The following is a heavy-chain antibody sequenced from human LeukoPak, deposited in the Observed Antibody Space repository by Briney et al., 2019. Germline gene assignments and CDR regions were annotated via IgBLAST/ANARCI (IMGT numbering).Heavy chain of an antibody. CDR1: GGSISSSSYY. J-gene: IGHJ4*02. V-gene: IGHV4-39*01. CDR2: IYYSGST. D-gene: IGHD1-26*01. Sequence: SETLSLTCTVSGGSISSSSYYWRWIRQPPGKGLEWIGSIYYSGSTYYNPSLKSRVTISVDTSKNQFSLKLSSVTAADTAVYYCARSYYSGSYNYWGQGTLVTVSS. CDR3: ARSYYSGSYNY.